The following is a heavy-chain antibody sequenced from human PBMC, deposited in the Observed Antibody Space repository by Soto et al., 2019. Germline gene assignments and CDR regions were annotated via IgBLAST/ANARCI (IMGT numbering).Heavy chain of an antibody. CDR3: ASAQAHHIAGPYYFDY. J-gene: IGHJ4*02. V-gene: IGHV4-61*01. CDR1: GGSVSRGSYS. Sequence: QGQLQESGPGLGKPSDTLSLTCTVSGGSVSRGSYSWSWIRQPPGKGLECLGYIYNSGDTKYNPSLKSRVTLSRDTSKNQIALKLSSVTAADTAMYYCASAQAHHIAGPYYFDYWGQGTLVTVSS. D-gene: IGHD6-13*01. CDR2: IYNSGDT.